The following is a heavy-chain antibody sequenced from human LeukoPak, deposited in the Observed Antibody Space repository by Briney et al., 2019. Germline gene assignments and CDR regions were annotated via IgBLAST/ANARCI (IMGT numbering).Heavy chain of an antibody. CDR2: IYYSGST. J-gene: IGHJ4*02. CDR1: GGSISSYY. Sequence: SETLSLTCTVSGGSISSYYWSWIRQPPGKGLEWIGYIYYSGSTNYNPSLKSRVTISVDTSKNQFSLKLSSVTAADTAVYYCAREWLGYCSGGSCYSGSFDHWGQGTLVTVSS. V-gene: IGHV4-59*01. CDR3: AREWLGYCSGGSCYSGSFDH. D-gene: IGHD2-15*01.